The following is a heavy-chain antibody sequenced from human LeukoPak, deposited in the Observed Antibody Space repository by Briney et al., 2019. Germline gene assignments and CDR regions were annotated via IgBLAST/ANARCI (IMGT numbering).Heavy chain of an antibody. V-gene: IGHV4-61*08. D-gene: IGHD3-9*01. Sequence: SETLSLTCAVSGGSISSGDSSWNWIRQPPGKGLEWIGYIYYSGSTNYNPSLKSRVTISVDTSKNQFSLKLSSVTAADTAVYYCARSYDILTGYYQYYFDYWGQGTLVTVSS. CDR3: ARSYDILTGYYQYYFDY. CDR1: GGSISSGDSS. J-gene: IGHJ4*02. CDR2: IYYSGST.